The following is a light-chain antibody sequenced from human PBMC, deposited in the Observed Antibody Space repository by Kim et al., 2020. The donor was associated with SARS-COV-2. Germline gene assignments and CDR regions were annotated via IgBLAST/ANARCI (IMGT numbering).Light chain of an antibody. V-gene: IGLV2-14*03. Sequence: PVQSITISCTGTSNDIGSYNYVSWYQQHPGKAPNLVIFDVTVRPSGVSARFSGSKSDNTASLTISGLQAEDEAEYYCSSSTTSTIVFGAGTKVTVL. CDR1: SNDIGSYNY. J-gene: IGLJ1*01. CDR3: SSSTTSTIV. CDR2: DVT.